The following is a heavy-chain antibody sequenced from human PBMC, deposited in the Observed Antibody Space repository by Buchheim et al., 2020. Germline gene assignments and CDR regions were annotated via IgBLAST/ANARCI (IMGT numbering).Heavy chain of an antibody. D-gene: IGHD4-17*01. V-gene: IGHV1-69*13. CDR1: GYTFTSHA. CDR3: ARGGGATVSDYYYYGMDV. J-gene: IGHJ6*02. CDR2: IIPIFGTA. Sequence: QVQVVQSGAEEKKPGASVKVSCKTSGYTFTSHAIHWVRQAPGQGLEWMGGIIPIFGTANYAQKFQGRVTITADESTSTAYMELSSLRSEDTAVYYCARGGGATVSDYYYYGMDVWGQGTT.